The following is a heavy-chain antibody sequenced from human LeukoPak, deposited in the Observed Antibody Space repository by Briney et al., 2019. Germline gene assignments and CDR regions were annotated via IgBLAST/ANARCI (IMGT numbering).Heavy chain of an antibody. CDR1: GFTFSNAG. D-gene: IGHD4-23*01. V-gene: IGHV3-33*06. Sequence: GGSLRLSGAASGFTFSNAGMYWVRQPPGKGLEWVAVIWSDGSNEYYADSVKGRFTISRDNSKDTLYLQMNSLRAEDTALYYCAKGIGGYYYYMDVWGKGTTVLVSS. CDR2: IWSDGSNE. CDR3: AKGIGGYYYYMDV. J-gene: IGHJ6*03.